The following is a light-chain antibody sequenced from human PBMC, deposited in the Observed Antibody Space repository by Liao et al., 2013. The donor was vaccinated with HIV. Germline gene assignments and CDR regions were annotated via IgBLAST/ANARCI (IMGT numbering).Light chain of an antibody. CDR1: NIGTKS. J-gene: IGLJ2*01. CDR3: QVWDSSSDHVV. CDR2: YDI. Sequence: SYELTQPPSVSVAPGKTARLTCGGNNIGTKSVHWYQQKPGQAPVLVIYYDINRPSGIPERFSGSNSGNTATLTISGTQAMDEADYYCQVWDSSSDHVVFGGGTKLTVL. V-gene: IGLV3-21*04.